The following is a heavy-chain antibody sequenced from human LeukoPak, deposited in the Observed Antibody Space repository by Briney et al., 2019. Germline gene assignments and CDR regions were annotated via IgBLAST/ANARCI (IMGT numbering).Heavy chain of an antibody. CDR2: ISLTGLT. V-gene: IGHV4-4*02. CDR3: SRENGAFSPFGY. Sequence: SGTPSLTCAASGGSISNTNRRSWVRQPPEQGLGWTGEISLTGLTHYNPSLGSRVTVSLDKSKNQLSLNLTSVTAADTAVYYCSRENGAFSPFGYWGQGTLVTVLS. D-gene: IGHD2-8*01. CDR1: GGSISNTNR. J-gene: IGHJ4*02.